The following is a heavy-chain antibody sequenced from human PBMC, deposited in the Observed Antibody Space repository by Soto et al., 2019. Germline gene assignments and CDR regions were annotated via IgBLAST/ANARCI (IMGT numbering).Heavy chain of an antibody. Sequence: EVQLLESGGGLVQPGGSLRLSCAASGFTFSSYAMSWVRQAPGKGLEWVSAISGSGGSTYYADSVKGRFTISRDNSKNTLYLQMNSLRAEDTAVYYCAEGVWFGELTYDYWGQGTLVTVSS. CDR3: AEGVWFGELTYDY. J-gene: IGHJ4*02. CDR2: ISGSGGST. CDR1: GFTFSSYA. V-gene: IGHV3-23*01. D-gene: IGHD3-10*01.